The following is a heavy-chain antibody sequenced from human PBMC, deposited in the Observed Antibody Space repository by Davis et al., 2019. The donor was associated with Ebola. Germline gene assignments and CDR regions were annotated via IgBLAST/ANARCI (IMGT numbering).Heavy chain of an antibody. D-gene: IGHD6-13*01. CDR2: IRYDGSNK. J-gene: IGHJ4*02. CDR1: GFTFSSYG. CDR3: AKDSLWQSNSWGGRAY. Sequence: PGGSLRLSCAASGFTFSSYGMHWVRQAPGKGLEWVAFIRYDGSNKYYADSVKGRFTISRDNSKNTLYLQMNSLRAEDTAVYYCAKDSLWQSNSWGGRAYWGQGTLVTVSS. V-gene: IGHV3-30*02.